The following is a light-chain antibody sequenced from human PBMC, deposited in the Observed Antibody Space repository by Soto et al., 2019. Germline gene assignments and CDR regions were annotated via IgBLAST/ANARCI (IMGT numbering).Light chain of an antibody. CDR3: QQYDRLFT. Sequence: DIQMTQSPSSLSASVGDRVTITCQASQDISNYLNWYQQKPGKAPKLLIYDASNLETGVPSRFSGSGSGTDFTFTISSLQPEDIATYYCQQYDRLFTFGPGTEVDIK. CDR1: QDISNY. CDR2: DAS. J-gene: IGKJ3*01. V-gene: IGKV1-33*01.